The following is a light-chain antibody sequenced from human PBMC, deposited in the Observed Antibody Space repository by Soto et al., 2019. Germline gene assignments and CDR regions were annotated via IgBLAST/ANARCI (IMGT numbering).Light chain of an antibody. J-gene: IGKJ4*01. Sequence: DIQMTQSPSSLSASVGDRVTITCRASQSNSTYLHWYQQKPGKAPNLPIYAASTLQSGVPSRFSGSGSGTDFTLTISSLQPEAFATYFCQHCYSTPLTFGGGTKVDIK. V-gene: IGKV1-39*01. CDR3: QHCYSTPLT. CDR1: QSNSTY. CDR2: AAS.